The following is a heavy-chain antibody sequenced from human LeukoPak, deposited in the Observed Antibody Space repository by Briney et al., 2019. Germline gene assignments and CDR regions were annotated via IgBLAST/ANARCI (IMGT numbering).Heavy chain of an antibody. V-gene: IGHV3-73*01. CDR2: IRSRANSYST. CDR1: GFSFSVST. Sequence: PGGSLKLSCAASGFSFSVSTIHWVRQASGKGLEWVGRIRSRANSYSTAYGASVQGRFTISRDDSNNMAYLVMNNLKPEDTAVYYCSRLLIPSAVYDDLWGLGTLVTVSS. J-gene: IGHJ5*02. CDR3: SRLLIPSAVYDDL. D-gene: IGHD2-2*01.